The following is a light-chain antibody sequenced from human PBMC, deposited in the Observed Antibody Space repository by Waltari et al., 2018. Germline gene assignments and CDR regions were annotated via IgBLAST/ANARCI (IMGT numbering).Light chain of an antibody. J-gene: IGKJ4*01. Sequence: EIVLTQSPATLSLSPGERATLSCRASQSVSRYLAWYQQKTGQPPRLLIYDASNRATGIPARFSGSGSGTDFTLTISTLEPEDFAVYYCQQRANWLTFGGGTKVEIK. V-gene: IGKV3-11*01. CDR2: DAS. CDR3: QQRANWLT. CDR1: QSVSRY.